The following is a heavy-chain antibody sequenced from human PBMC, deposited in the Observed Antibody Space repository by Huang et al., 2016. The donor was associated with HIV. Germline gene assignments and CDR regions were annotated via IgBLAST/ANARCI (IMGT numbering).Heavy chain of an antibody. Sequence: QVQLLQSGPEMTKPGASVKVSCKTSGYTFATYEITWVRQTPGKGLENLGWISTYNCNADYSQKFQGRVTMTTDKSTRTTYMELKTLRSDDTALYYCARGLKTAGIVDFWGQGTMVTVSS. D-gene: IGHD1-26*01. J-gene: IGHJ3*01. V-gene: IGHV1-18*01. CDR1: GYTFATYE. CDR3: ARGLKTAGIVDF. CDR2: ISTYNCNA.